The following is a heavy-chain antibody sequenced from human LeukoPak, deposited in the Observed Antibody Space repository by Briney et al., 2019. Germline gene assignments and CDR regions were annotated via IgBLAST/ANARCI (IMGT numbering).Heavy chain of an antibody. CDR1: GYTVTRYS. CDR2: ISAYNGNT. V-gene: IGHV1-18*01. CDR3: ARGDIYFDY. J-gene: IGHJ4*02. Sequence: ASFKASCKAAGYTVTRYSMVGARQATRQGLEWMGWISAYNGNTNYAQKLQGRVTMTTDTSTNTAYMELRSLRSDDTAVYYCARGDIYFDYRGQGTLGTVSA.